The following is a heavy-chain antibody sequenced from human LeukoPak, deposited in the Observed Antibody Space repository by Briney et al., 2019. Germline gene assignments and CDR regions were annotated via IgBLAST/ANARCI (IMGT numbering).Heavy chain of an antibody. CDR3: AKDRLLNCRGDCYIFDY. Sequence: GSLRLSCVASGFTLRSYVMNWVRQTPGKGLEWVSSISGSGDSTFYADSVKGRFSISRDNSKNTLYLQVNGLRTEDTAVYYCAKDRLLNCRGDCYIFDYWGQGTVVTVSS. CDR1: GFTLRSYV. J-gene: IGHJ4*02. D-gene: IGHD2-21*02. CDR2: ISGSGDST. V-gene: IGHV3-23*01.